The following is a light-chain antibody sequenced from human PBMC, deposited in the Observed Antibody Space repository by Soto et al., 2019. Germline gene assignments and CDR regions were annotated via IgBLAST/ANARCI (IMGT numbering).Light chain of an antibody. V-gene: IGLV2-8*01. J-gene: IGLJ1*01. Sequence: QSVLTQPPSASGSPGQSVTISCTGTSSDVGGYNYVSWYQQHPGKAPKLMIYEVSKRPSGVPDSFSGSKSGNTASLTVSGFQAEDEADYYCSSYAGSNNLGVFGTGTKLTAL. CDR1: SSDVGGYNY. CDR2: EVS. CDR3: SSYAGSNNLGV.